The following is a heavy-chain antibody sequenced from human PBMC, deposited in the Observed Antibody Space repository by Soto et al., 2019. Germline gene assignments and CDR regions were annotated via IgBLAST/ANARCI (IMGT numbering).Heavy chain of an antibody. CDR1: GFTFSSYA. J-gene: IGHJ4*02. V-gene: IGHV3-23*01. CDR2: VSGTGGSA. D-gene: IGHD4-17*01. CDR3: ARGSAYSDYDLEY. Sequence: EVQLLESGGGLVRPGGSLRLSCAASGFTFSSYAMTWVRQAPGKGLEWVSGVSGTGGSAYYADSVKGRFTISRDKSTNTRYLHMNSLRAEDTAVYYCARGSAYSDYDLEYWCQGTLVTVSS.